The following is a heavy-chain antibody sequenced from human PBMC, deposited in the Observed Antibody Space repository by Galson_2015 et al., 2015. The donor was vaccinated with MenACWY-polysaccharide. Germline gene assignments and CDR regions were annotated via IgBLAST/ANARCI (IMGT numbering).Heavy chain of an antibody. D-gene: IGHD2-15*01. CDR1: GSRFSHSG. Sequence: SLRLSCAASGSRFSHSGMHWVRQAPGKRLEWVAVIQYDGSKIVYADSVKGRFTISRDNSKNTLFLEMNSLGAEDTAVYYCAREGSRIVFHAFDTWGQGTMVTVSS. CDR3: AREGSRIVFHAFDT. V-gene: IGHV3-33*01. CDR2: IQYDGSKI. J-gene: IGHJ3*02.